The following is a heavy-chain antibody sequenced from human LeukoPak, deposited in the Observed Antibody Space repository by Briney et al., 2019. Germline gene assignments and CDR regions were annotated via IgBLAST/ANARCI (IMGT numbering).Heavy chain of an antibody. J-gene: IGHJ4*02. CDR2: ISSSSSYI. D-gene: IGHD3-10*01. CDR3: ARDLLYGSGSYSDY. V-gene: IGHV3-21*01. Sequence: GGSLRLSCAASGFTFSSYSMNWVRQAPGKGLEWVSSISSSSSYIYYADSVKGRFTISRDNAKNSLYLQMNTLRAEDTAVYYCARDLLYGSGSYSDYWGQGTLVTVSS. CDR1: GFTFSSYS.